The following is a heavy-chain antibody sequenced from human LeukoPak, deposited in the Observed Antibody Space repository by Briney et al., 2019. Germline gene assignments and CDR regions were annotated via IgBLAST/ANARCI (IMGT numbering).Heavy chain of an antibody. CDR3: ARDSHYDRSGYYSY. CDR1: GFTFTIYW. Sequence: GGSLRLSCATSGFTFTIYWMSWVRQAPGKGLEWVANIKQDESEKYYVDSVKGRFTISRDNTKNSLYLQMNSLRAEDTAVYYCARDSHYDRSGYYSYWGQGTLVTVPS. J-gene: IGHJ4*02. D-gene: IGHD3-22*01. V-gene: IGHV3-7*01. CDR2: IKQDESEK.